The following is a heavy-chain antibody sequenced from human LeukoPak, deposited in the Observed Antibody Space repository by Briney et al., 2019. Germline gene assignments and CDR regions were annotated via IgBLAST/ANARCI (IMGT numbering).Heavy chain of an antibody. V-gene: IGHV4-59*12. CDR3: ARTGGSFYFYYYMDV. D-gene: IGHD1-26*01. CDR1: SGSIRSYY. Sequence: SETLSLTCTVSSGSIRSYYWSWIRQPPGKGLEWIGNIYSSGSTNYNPSLESRVTISVDTSKNQFSLKLSSVTAADTAVYYCARTGGSFYFYYYMDVWGKGTTVTVSS. J-gene: IGHJ6*03. CDR2: IYSSGST.